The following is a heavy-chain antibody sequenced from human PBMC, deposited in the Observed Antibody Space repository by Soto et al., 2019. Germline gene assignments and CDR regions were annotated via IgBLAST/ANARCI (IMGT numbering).Heavy chain of an antibody. Sequence: PGGSLRLSCAASGFTFSSYGMHWVRQAPGKGLEWVALISYDGSSKYYADSVKGRFTISRDNSKNTLYLQMNSLRAEDTAVYYCAKGGSSGRYEVFYWGQGTLVTVSS. CDR1: GFTFSSYG. CDR2: ISYDGSSK. J-gene: IGHJ4*02. V-gene: IGHV3-30*18. CDR3: AKGGSSGRYEVFY. D-gene: IGHD6-19*01.